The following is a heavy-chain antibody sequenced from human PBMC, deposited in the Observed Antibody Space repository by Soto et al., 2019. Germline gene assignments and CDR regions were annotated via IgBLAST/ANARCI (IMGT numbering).Heavy chain of an antibody. CDR1: GFTFSSYG. CDR3: AKDRELRSYYYGMDV. Sequence: PGGSLRLSCAASGFTFSSYGMHWFRQAPGKGLEWVAVISYDGSNKYYADSVKGRFTISRDNSKNTLYLQMNSLRAEDTAVYYCAKDRELRSYYYGMDVWGQGTTVTVSS. D-gene: IGHD4-17*01. V-gene: IGHV3-30*18. J-gene: IGHJ6*02. CDR2: ISYDGSNK.